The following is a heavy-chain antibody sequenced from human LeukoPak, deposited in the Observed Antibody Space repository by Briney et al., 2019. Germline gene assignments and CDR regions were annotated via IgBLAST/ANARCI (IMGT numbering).Heavy chain of an antibody. CDR2: IIPIFGTA. CDR1: GGTFSSYA. Sequence: ASVKVSCKASGGTFSSYAISWVRQAPGQGLEWMGGIIPIFGTANYAQKFQGRVTITADESTSTAYMELSSLRSEDTAVYYCATTAYLAVVPAAIRGDYWGQGTLVTVSS. D-gene: IGHD2-2*02. J-gene: IGHJ4*02. V-gene: IGHV1-69*13. CDR3: ATTAYLAVVPAAIRGDY.